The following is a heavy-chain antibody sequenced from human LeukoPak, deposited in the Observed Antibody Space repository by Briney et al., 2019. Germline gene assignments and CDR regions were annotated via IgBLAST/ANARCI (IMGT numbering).Heavy chain of an antibody. D-gene: IGHD2/OR15-2a*01. CDR1: GFIVSSNY. CDR3: ARDPGSINGMDV. J-gene: IGHJ6*02. Sequence: GGSLRLSCAASGFIVSSNYMSWVRQAPGKGLEWVSVIYTGGSTYYADSVKGGFTVSRDNSKNTLYLQMNSLRAEDTAVYYCARDPGSINGMDVWGQGTTVTVSS. V-gene: IGHV3-66*01. CDR2: IYTGGST.